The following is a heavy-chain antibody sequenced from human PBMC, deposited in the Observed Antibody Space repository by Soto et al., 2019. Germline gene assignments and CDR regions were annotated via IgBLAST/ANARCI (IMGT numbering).Heavy chain of an antibody. CDR2: IIPILGIA. V-gene: IGHV1-69*02. CDR1: GGTSSSYT. CDR3: ARGGVVVAARDAFDI. J-gene: IGHJ3*02. D-gene: IGHD2-15*01. Sequence: SVKVSCKASGGTSSSYTISWVRQAPGQGLEWMGRIIPILGIANYAQKFQGRVTITADKSTSTAYMELSSLRSEDTAVYYCARGGVVVAARDAFDIWGQGTMVTVSS.